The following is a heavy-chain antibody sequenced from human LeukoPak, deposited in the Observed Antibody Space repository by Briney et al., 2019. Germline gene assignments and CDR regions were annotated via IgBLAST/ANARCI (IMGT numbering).Heavy chain of an antibody. Sequence: SVKVSCKASGGTFGSYAISWVRQAPGQGLEWMGGIIPIFGTANYAQKFQGRVTITADESTSTAYMGLSSLRSEDTAVYYCAREYSSSGYYYMDVWGKGTTVTVSS. CDR2: IIPIFGTA. J-gene: IGHJ6*03. D-gene: IGHD6-6*01. V-gene: IGHV1-69*01. CDR3: AREYSSSGYYYMDV. CDR1: GGTFGSYA.